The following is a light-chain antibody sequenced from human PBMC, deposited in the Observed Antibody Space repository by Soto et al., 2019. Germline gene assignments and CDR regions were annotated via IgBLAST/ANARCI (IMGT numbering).Light chain of an antibody. CDR2: DVS. Sequence: QSALTQPASVSGSPGQSITISCTGTSSDVGGYNYVSWYQQHPGKAPKLMIYDVSNRPSGVSNRLSGSMSGNTASLTLSRLHAEDEPNYHCSSYTSSSPLIFGGGTQLTV. J-gene: IGLJ2*01. V-gene: IGLV2-14*01. CDR3: SSYTSSSPLI. CDR1: SSDVGGYNY.